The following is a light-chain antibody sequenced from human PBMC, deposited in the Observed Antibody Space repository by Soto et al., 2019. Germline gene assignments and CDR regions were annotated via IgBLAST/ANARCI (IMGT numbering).Light chain of an antibody. CDR1: QSVGSN. J-gene: IGKJ1*01. Sequence: EILRTESQATLSVSPGERATLSCRASQSVGSNLVWYQQRPGQAPRLLIYGASTRATGIPARFSGSGSGTEFTLTISSLQSEDFAVYYCQQYSNWVRTFGQGTKVDIK. CDR2: GAS. V-gene: IGKV3-15*01. CDR3: QQYSNWVRT.